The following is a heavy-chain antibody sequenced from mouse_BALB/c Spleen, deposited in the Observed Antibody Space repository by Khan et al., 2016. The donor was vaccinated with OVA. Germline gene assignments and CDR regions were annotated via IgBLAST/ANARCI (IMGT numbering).Heavy chain of an antibody. V-gene: IGHV1S81*02. CDR1: GYTFTSYY. Sequence: VQLQQSGAELVKPGASVRLSCKASGYTFTSYYLYWVKQRPGQGLEWIGDINPSNGGTNFNEKFKSKAPLTVDKSSSTAYIQLNSLTSEDSAVYYCTRSGYGSFAYWGQGTLVTVSA. D-gene: IGHD2-2*01. CDR3: TRSGYGSFAY. CDR2: INPSNGGT. J-gene: IGHJ3*01.